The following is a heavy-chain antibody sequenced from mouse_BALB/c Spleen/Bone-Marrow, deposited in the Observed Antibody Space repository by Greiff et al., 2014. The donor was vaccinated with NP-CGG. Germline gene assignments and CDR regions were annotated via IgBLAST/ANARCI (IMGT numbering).Heavy chain of an antibody. CDR1: GFNIKDTY. Sequence: EVQVVESGAELVKSGASVKLSCTASGFNIKDTYMHWVKQRPEQGLEWIGRIDPANGNTKYDPKFQGKATITADTSSNTAYLQLSSLTSEDTAVYYCASYVYGYYFDYWGQGTTLTASS. D-gene: IGHD2-2*01. V-gene: IGHV14-3*02. CDR2: IDPANGNT. CDR3: ASYVYGYYFDY. J-gene: IGHJ2*01.